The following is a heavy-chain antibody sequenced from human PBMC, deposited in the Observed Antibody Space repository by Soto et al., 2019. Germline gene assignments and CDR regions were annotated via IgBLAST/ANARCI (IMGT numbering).Heavy chain of an antibody. V-gene: IGHV1-69*06. CDR2: IIPIFGTA. J-gene: IGHJ5*02. D-gene: IGHD3-9*01. Sequence: AASVKVSCKASGGTFSSYAISWVRQAPGQGLEWMGGIIPIFGTANYAQKFQGRVTITADKSTSTAYMELSSLRSEDTAVYYCARMQEPPRAYDILTGYYIPPGGFDPWGQGTLVTVSS. CDR3: ARMQEPPRAYDILTGYYIPPGGFDP. CDR1: GGTFSSYA.